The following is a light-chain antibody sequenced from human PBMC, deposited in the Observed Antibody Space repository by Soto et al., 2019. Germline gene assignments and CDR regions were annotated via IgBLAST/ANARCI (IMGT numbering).Light chain of an antibody. V-gene: IGKV2-28*01. CDR1: QSLLHSNGYNY. J-gene: IGKJ3*01. Sequence: EIVMTQSPLSLPVTPGEPASISCRSSQSLLHSNGYNYLDWYLQKPGQSPQVLIYLGSNRASGVPDRFSGSGSGTDFTLKISRVEAGDVGIYYCMQGLQTPPIFGPGTKVDIK. CDR3: MQGLQTPPI. CDR2: LGS.